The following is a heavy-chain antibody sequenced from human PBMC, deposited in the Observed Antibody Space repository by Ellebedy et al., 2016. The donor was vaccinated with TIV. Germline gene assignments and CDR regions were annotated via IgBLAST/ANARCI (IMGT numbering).Heavy chain of an antibody. Sequence: MPSETLSLTCTVSGGSVSNGGDYWSWIRQPPGKGLEWSGYVYYIRSTNYNPSRESRVSIPVDTSKNQFSLRLNSVTAADTAVYFCARGIRNYDSSGYYYTFWGQGTLVTVSP. D-gene: IGHD3-22*01. CDR1: GGSVSNGGDY. CDR2: VYYIRST. V-gene: IGHV4-61*08. CDR3: ARGIRNYDSSGYYYTF. J-gene: IGHJ4*02.